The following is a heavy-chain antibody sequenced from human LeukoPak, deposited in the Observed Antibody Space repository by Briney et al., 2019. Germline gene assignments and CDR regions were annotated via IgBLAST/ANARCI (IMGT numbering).Heavy chain of an antibody. D-gene: IGHD4-23*01. V-gene: IGHV3-53*01. Sequence: PGWSLRLSCAATGFSVSSNYMSWVRQAPGKGLEGVSVIYSGGSTYYAGSVKGRFTISRDNSKNTVHLQMNSLRAEDTAVYYCARVGGNRPWYFDLWGRGTLVTVSS. CDR3: ARVGGNRPWYFDL. CDR1: GFSVSSNY. J-gene: IGHJ2*01. CDR2: IYSGGST.